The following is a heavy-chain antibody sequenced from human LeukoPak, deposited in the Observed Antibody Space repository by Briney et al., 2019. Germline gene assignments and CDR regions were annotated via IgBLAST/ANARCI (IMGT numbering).Heavy chain of an antibody. V-gene: IGHV4-61*08. Sequence: PSETLSLTCTVSGGSISSGDYYWSWIRQPPGKGLEWIGYIYYSGSTYYNPSLKSRVTISADTSKNQFSLKLSSVTAADTAVSYYARSLAVAGYYYYYYMDVWGKGTTVTVSS. J-gene: IGHJ6*03. CDR1: GGSISSGDYY. D-gene: IGHD6-19*01. CDR2: IYYSGST. CDR3: ARSLAVAGYYYYYYMDV.